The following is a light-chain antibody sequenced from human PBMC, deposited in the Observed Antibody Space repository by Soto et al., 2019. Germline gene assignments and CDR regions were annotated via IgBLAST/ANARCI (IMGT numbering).Light chain of an antibody. V-gene: IGKV3-11*01. CDR1: QRVGNY. Sequence: EVVLTQSPATLSLSPGERATLSCRASQRVGNYLAWYQQKPGQAPRLLICDTSSRATGIPARFSGSGSGTDFTLTISNLEPEDFAVYYCQHRRTFGPGTKVDIK. CDR3: QHRRT. J-gene: IGKJ3*01. CDR2: DTS.